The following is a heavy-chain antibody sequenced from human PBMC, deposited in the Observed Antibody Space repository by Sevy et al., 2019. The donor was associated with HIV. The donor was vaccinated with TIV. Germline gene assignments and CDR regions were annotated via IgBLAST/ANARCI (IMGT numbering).Heavy chain of an antibody. D-gene: IGHD3-3*01. V-gene: IGHV1-18*01. Sequence: ASVKVSCKSSGDTFTNYGFSWVRQAPGQGLEWMVWINAYNGHTKYTEKVQGRVTMTTDTSTSTAYMELRSLRSDDTAVYYCALAAYNFWSGFPPRGAFDIWGQGTMVTVSS. CDR2: INAYNGHT. CDR1: GDTFTNYG. CDR3: ALAAYNFWSGFPPRGAFDI. J-gene: IGHJ3*02.